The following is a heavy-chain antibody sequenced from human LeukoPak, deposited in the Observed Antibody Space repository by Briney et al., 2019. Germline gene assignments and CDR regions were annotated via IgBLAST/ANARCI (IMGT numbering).Heavy chain of an antibody. CDR1: GGSISNNY. V-gene: IGHV4-59*08. Sequence: PSETLSLTCTVSGGSISNNYWNWIRQPPGKGLEWIGYIYYSGTTKYNPSLKSRVTISLDTSKNQFSLKLSSVTAADTAVYYCARHAAVALDYFDYWGQGTLVTVSS. CDR3: ARHAAVALDYFDY. CDR2: IYYSGTT. D-gene: IGHD6-19*01. J-gene: IGHJ4*02.